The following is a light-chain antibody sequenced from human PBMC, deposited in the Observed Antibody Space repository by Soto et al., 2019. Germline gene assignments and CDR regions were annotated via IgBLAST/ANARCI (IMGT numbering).Light chain of an antibody. J-gene: IGLJ2*01. V-gene: IGLV2-14*01. Sequence: QSALTQPASGSGSPGQSITISCTGTSSDVGGYNYVSWYQQHPGKAPKLMIYDVSNRPSGVSNRFSGSKSGNTASLTISGLQAEDEADYYCSSYTSSSTLEFGGGTKVTVL. CDR1: SSDVGGYNY. CDR3: SSYTSSSTLE. CDR2: DVS.